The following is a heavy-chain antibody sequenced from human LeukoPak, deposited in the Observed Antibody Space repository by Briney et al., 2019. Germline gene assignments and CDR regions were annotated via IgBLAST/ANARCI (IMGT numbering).Heavy chain of an antibody. CDR3: ARGIAAAGSAFDI. V-gene: IGHV4-30-4*01. D-gene: IGHD6-13*01. J-gene: IGHJ3*02. CDR1: GGSISSGDYY. CDR2: IYYSEST. Sequence: SQTLSLTCTVSGGSISSGDYYWSWIRQPPGKGLEWIGYIYYSESTYYNPSLKSRVTISVDTSKNQFSLKLSSVTAADTAVYYCARGIAAAGSAFDIWGQGTMVTVSS.